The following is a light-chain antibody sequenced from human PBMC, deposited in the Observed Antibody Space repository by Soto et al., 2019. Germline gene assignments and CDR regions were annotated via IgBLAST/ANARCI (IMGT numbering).Light chain of an antibody. V-gene: IGLV8-61*01. J-gene: IGLJ2*01. CDR3: VLYMGAGILE. CDR1: SGSDSTSYY. CDR2: NTN. Sequence: QTVVTQEPSFSVSPGGTVTLTCGLTSGSDSTSYYPSWYQQIPGQAPRTLIYNTNTRSSGVPDRFTGSIRGNKAALTITGAQADDESDYYCVLYMGAGILEFGGGTKLTVL.